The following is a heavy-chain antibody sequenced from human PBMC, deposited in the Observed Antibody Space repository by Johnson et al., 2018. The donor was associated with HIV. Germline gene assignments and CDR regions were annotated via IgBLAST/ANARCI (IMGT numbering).Heavy chain of an antibody. V-gene: IGHV3-7*03. CDR3: ARDLHAFDI. CDR2: IKQDGNKR. CDR1: GFNFTNYW. Sequence: MLLVESGGGLAQPGGSLKVSCAASGFNFTNYWMSWVSQAPGKGLEWVANIKQDGNKRYYVDSVKGRFIISRDNAKNSLYLQMNSLRAEDTAVYYCARDLHAFDIWGQGTMVTVSS. J-gene: IGHJ3*02.